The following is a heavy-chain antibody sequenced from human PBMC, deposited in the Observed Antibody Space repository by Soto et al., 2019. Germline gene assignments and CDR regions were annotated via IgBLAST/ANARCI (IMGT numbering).Heavy chain of an antibody. V-gene: IGHV3-11*01. Sequence: GGSRRLSCAASGFTFSDYYMSWIRQAPGKGLEWVSYISSSGSTIYYADSVKGRFTISRDNAKNSLYLQMNSLRAEDTTVYYCARPTLYYGDYVEVDAFDIWGQGTMVTVSS. CDR2: ISSSGSTI. CDR3: ARPTLYYGDYVEVDAFDI. J-gene: IGHJ3*02. CDR1: GFTFSDYY. D-gene: IGHD4-17*01.